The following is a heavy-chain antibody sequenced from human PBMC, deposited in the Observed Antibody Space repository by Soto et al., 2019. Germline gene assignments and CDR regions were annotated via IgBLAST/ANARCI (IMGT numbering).Heavy chain of an antibody. Sequence: GGSLRLSCAASGFTFSSYAMHWVRQAPGKGLEWVAVISYDGSNKYYADSVKGRFTISRDNSKNTLYLQMNSLRAEDTAVYYFARVGRASAGIGGKAFDIWGQGTMVTVSS. J-gene: IGHJ3*02. D-gene: IGHD6-13*01. CDR2: ISYDGSNK. V-gene: IGHV3-30-3*01. CDR1: GFTFSSYA. CDR3: ARVGRASAGIGGKAFDI.